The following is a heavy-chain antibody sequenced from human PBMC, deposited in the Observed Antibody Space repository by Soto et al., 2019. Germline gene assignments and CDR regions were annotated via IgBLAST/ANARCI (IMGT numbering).Heavy chain of an antibody. Sequence: WDTLSLRCTLSGCCSGIYVYYWVWIRQPPGKGLEWIGSIYYSGSTYYNPSLKSRVIVSVDTSKNQFSLKLRSVTAADTAVYYCARHAGGWYRTGVPYYFDYWGQGALVTVSS. CDR3: ARHAGGWYRTGVPYYFDY. CDR1: GCCSGIYVYY. CDR2: IYYSGST. V-gene: IGHV4-39*01. D-gene: IGHD6-19*01. J-gene: IGHJ4*02.